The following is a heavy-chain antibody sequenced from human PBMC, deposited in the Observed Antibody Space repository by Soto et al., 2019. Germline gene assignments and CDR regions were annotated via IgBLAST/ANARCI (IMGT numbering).Heavy chain of an antibody. D-gene: IGHD6-19*01. J-gene: IGHJ3*02. CDR3: ARSETAGHKGIDI. V-gene: IGHV1-69*01. Sequence: QVQLEQSGAEVRKPGSSVKVSCKASGGTFSSSAINWLRQAPGQGPEWMGGIIPTFGTSNYIPKLRGRVTITADPSTNTAYMEVSSLTSEDTAMYYCARSETAGHKGIDIWGQGTMVTVSA. CDR2: IIPTFGTS. CDR1: GGTFSSSA.